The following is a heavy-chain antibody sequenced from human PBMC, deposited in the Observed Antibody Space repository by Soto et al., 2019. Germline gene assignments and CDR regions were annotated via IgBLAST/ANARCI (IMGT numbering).Heavy chain of an antibody. V-gene: IGHV4-4*02. CDR2: ISHSGTT. CDR1: GVSISGFSW. Sequence: QVHLQESGPGLVKPSETLSLTCAVSGVSISGFSWWGWVRQPPGKGPEWIGEISHSGTTNYEPSLKSGVTISVDTSENQFSLKLTSVTAADTAFYYCARLTGPYFDYWGQGAQVTVSS. CDR3: ARLTGPYFDY. J-gene: IGHJ4*02. D-gene: IGHD3-9*01.